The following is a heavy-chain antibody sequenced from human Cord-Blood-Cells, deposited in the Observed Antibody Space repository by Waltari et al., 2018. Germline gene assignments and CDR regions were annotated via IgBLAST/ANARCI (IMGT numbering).Heavy chain of an antibody. CDR1: GVSISSYY. CDR3: ARDFQRYGIVGATGAFDI. Sequence: VLLPESVPGLVQPSETLSLTCTVHGVSISSYYWCWIRLFSGKGLEWIGYIYYSGSTNYNPSLKSRVTISVDTSKNQFSLKLSSVTAADTAVYYCARDFQRYGIVGATGAFDIWGQGTMVTVSS. J-gene: IGHJ3*02. D-gene: IGHD1-26*01. CDR2: IYYSGST. V-gene: IGHV4-59*01.